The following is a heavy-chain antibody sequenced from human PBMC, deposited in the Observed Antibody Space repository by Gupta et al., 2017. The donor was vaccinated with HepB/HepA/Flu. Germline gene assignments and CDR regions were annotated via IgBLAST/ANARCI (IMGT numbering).Heavy chain of an antibody. Sequence: EVQLAEAGGGLVQPGGSLRLSCAAPGFIVSSYWMHWVRQAPGKGLVWVSRMNQHGSVINYADSVKGRFTISRDNTKNALYLQMNSLRAEDTAIYFCSRDTFGPYDYWGQGTLVTVSS. CDR3: SRDTFGPYDY. J-gene: IGHJ4*02. CDR1: GFIVSSYW. D-gene: IGHD2/OR15-2a*01. CDR2: MNQHGSVI. V-gene: IGHV3-74*01.